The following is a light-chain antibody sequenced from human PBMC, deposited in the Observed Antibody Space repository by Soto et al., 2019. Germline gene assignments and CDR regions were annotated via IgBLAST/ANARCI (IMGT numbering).Light chain of an antibody. CDR1: QGISIY. Sequence: IKLTQSPSSLSASVGDSVTITCRASQGISIYLAWYQQRPGKAPKLLIYAASTLQSGVPSRFSGSGSGTDFTLTISCLQSEDFATYYCQQYYSFPITFGHRTRLEI. CDR2: AAS. CDR3: QQYYSFPIT. V-gene: IGKV1-9*01. J-gene: IGKJ5*01.